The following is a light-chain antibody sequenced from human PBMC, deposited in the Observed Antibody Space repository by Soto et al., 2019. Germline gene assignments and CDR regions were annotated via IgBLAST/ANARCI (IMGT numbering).Light chain of an antibody. CDR2: EVS. Sequence: QSALTQPASVSGSPGQSITISCTGTSSDVGGYKYVSWYQQHPGKAPKLMIYEVSNRPSGVSNRFSGSKSGNTASLTFSGLQAEDEADYYCQSYDRSLSGSFFGTGTKLTVL. CDR3: QSYDRSLSGSF. CDR1: SSDVGGYKY. J-gene: IGLJ1*01. V-gene: IGLV2-14*01.